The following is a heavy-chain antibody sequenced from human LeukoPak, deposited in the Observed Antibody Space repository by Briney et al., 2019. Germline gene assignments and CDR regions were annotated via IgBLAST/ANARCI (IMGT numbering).Heavy chain of an antibody. CDR1: GLTFSSYG. D-gene: IGHD6-19*01. V-gene: IGHV3-30*18. CDR3: AKDIAVAGRDYFDY. J-gene: IGHJ4*02. CDR2: ISYDGSNK. Sequence: GGSLRLSCAASGLTFSSYGMHWVRQAPGKGLEWVAVISYDGSNKYYADSVKGRFTISRDNSKNTLYLQMNSLRAEDTAVYYCAKDIAVAGRDYFDYWGQGTLVTVSS.